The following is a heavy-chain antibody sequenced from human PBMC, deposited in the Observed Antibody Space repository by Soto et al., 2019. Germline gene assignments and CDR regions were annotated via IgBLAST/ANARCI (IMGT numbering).Heavy chain of an antibody. V-gene: IGHV3-48*01. CDR1: GFTFSSYS. D-gene: IGHD3-3*01. Sequence: GGFLRLSCAASGFTFSSYSMNWVRQAPGKGLEWVSYISSSSSTIYYADSVKGRFTISRDNAKNSLYLQMNSLRAEDTAVYYCARDLTFFGVVISAVGFDPWGQGTLVTVSS. CDR3: ARDLTFFGVVISAVGFDP. J-gene: IGHJ5*02. CDR2: ISSSSSTI.